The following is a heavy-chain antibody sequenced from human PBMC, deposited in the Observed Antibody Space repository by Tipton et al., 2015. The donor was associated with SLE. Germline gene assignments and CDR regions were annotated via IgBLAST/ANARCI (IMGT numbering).Heavy chain of an antibody. V-gene: IGHV1-46*01. Sequence: QSGPEVKEPGASVKVSCKASGYTFTNYKIHWFRQAPGQGLEWMGMFSDEKFQGRLTMTWDMSSSTAYMELSSLRSEDTAVFYCARELTTMTTGWFDLWGQGTLVTVSS. CDR2: FSD. D-gene: IGHD4-17*01. CDR1: GYTFTNYK. CDR3: ARELTTMTTGWFDL. J-gene: IGHJ5*02.